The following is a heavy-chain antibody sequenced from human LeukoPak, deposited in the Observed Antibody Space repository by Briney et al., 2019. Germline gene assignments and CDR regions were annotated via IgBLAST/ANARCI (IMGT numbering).Heavy chain of an antibody. CDR3: ARGPRFGELLWHWFDP. Sequence: SETLSLTCTVSGDSINSGNHYWSWIRQPAGKGLEWIGRIYSSGTTTYNPSLKSRVTMSVDTSKNQFSLKLRSVTAADTAVYYCARGPRFGELLWHWFDPWGQGTLVTVSS. J-gene: IGHJ5*02. CDR2: IYSSGTT. D-gene: IGHD3-10*01. V-gene: IGHV4-61*02. CDR1: GDSINSGNHY.